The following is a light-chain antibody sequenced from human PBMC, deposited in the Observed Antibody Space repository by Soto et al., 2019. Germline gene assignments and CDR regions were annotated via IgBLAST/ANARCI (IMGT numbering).Light chain of an antibody. CDR1: QGIDSS. V-gene: IGKV1-9*01. J-gene: IGKJ4*01. Sequence: DIQMTQSPSTLSASVGDRVTITCRASQGIDSSFAWYQQKPGKAPKLLIYAASSLQSGVPSRFSGSGSGTDFALTITSLQAEDFATYYCQQLRSYPSTFGGGTKV. CDR2: AAS. CDR3: QQLRSYPST.